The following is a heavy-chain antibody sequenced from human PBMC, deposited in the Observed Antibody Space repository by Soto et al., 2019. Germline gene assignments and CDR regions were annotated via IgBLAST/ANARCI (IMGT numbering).Heavy chain of an antibody. CDR3: ARHGSY. CDR2: IYFSGKT. V-gene: IGHV4-39*01. J-gene: IGHJ4*02. CDR1: GVSISSSSYY. Sequence: PSETLSLTCTVSGVSISSSSYYWGWIRQTPGKGLEWIGTIYFSGKTYYNPSLKSRLTISVDRSKNQFALNLTSVTAADTDVYSCARHGSYWGPGTLVTVSS.